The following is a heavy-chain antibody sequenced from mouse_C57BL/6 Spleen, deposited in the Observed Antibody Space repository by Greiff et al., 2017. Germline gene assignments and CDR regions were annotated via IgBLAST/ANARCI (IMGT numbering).Heavy chain of an antibody. Sequence: QVHVKQSGAELVRPGASVTLSCKASGYTFTDYEMHWVKQTPVHGLEWIGAIDPETGGTAYNQKFKGKAILTADKSSSTAYMELRSLTSEDSAVYYCTRCYYDYDGVFDYWGQGTTLTVSS. CDR1: GYTFTDYE. D-gene: IGHD2-4*01. CDR3: TRCYYDYDGVFDY. CDR2: IDPETGGT. J-gene: IGHJ2*01. V-gene: IGHV1-15*01.